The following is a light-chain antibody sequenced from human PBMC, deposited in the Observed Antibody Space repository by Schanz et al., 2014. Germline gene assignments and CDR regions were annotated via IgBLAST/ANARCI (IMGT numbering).Light chain of an antibody. V-gene: IGLV2-11*01. Sequence: QSALTQPRSVSGSPGQSVTISCTGTSSDVGGYDYVSWYQQHPGEAPKLMIYEVSKRPSGVPDRFSGSKSGNAASLTISGLQAEDEADYYCCSYAGTSLGVFGGGTKLTVL. J-gene: IGLJ3*02. CDR2: EVS. CDR1: SSDVGGYDY. CDR3: CSYAGTSLGV.